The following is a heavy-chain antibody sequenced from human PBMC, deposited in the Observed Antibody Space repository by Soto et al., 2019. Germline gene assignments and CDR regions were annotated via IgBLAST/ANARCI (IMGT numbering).Heavy chain of an antibody. J-gene: IGHJ4*02. D-gene: IGHD1-26*01. CDR2: IYYSGST. CDR3: AVGSSGFYYIY. Sequence: SETLSLTCTVSGGSISSSSYYWGWIRQPPGRGLEWIGSIYYSGSTYHNPPLKSRVTISKDTSKNQFSLKLSSVTAADTAVFYCAVGSSGFYYIYWGQGIQVTVSS. CDR1: GGSISSSSYY. V-gene: IGHV4-39*01.